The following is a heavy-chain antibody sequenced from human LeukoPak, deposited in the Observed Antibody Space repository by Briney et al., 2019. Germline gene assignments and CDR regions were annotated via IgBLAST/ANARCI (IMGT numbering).Heavy chain of an antibody. J-gene: IGHJ4*02. V-gene: IGHV3-21*01. CDR1: GFTFSSYS. CDR3: ARVMATTQSHSLYDY. Sequence: GGSLRLSCAASGFTFSSYSMNWVRQAPGKGLEWVSSISSSSSYIYYADSVKGRFTISRDNAKNSLYLQMNSLRAEDTAVYYCARVMATTQSHSLYDYWGQGTLVTVSS. CDR2: ISSSSSYI. D-gene: IGHD5-24*01.